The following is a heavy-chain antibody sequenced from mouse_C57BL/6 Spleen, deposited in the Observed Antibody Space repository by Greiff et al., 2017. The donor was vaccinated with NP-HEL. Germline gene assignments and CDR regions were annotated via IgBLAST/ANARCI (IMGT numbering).Heavy chain of an antibody. CDR3: ARHTTTEGGYYAMDY. CDR2: ISSVGSYT. J-gene: IGHJ4*01. D-gene: IGHD1-1*01. CDR1: GFTFSSYG. V-gene: IGHV5-6*01. Sequence: EVQRVESGGDLVKPGGSLKLSCAASGFTFSSYGMSWVRQTPDKRLEWVATISSVGSYTYYPDSVKGRFTISRDNAKNTLYLQMSSLKSEDTAMYYCARHTTTEGGYYAMDYWGQGTSVTVSS.